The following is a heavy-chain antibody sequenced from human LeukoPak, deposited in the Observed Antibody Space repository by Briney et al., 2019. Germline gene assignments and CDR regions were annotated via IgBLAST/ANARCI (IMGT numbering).Heavy chain of an antibody. V-gene: IGHV4-34*01. Sequence: GSLRLSCAASGFTFSSYSMNWVRQPPGKGLEWIGEINHSGSTNYNPSLKSRVTISVDTSKNQFSLKLSSVTAADTAVYYCARGGTEGYGDYNWFDPWGQGTLVTVSS. CDR2: INHSGST. D-gene: IGHD4-17*01. CDR3: ARGGTEGYGDYNWFDP. J-gene: IGHJ5*02. CDR1: GFTFSSYS.